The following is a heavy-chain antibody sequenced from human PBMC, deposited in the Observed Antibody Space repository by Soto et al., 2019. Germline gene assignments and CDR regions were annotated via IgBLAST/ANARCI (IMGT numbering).Heavy chain of an antibody. CDR1: GGSMNNFY. J-gene: IGHJ4*02. CDR3: ARHEAGWYFDS. D-gene: IGHD6-25*01. CDR2: VSYAGVT. V-gene: IGHV4-59*08. Sequence: SETLSLTCSVSGGSMNNFYWTWIRQPPGKGLEWIAHVSYAGVTKYNPSLQSRVTISVDTSKSHFSLNLNSVSAADTAIYYCARHEAGWYFDSWGQGTLVTVSS.